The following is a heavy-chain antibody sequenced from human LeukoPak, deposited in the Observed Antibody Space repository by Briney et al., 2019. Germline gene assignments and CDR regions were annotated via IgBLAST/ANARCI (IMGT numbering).Heavy chain of an antibody. J-gene: IGHJ3*02. CDR2: ISSSSSYI. Sequence: GGSLRLSCAASGFTFSSYSMNWVRQAPGKGLEWVSSISSSSSYIYYADSVKGRFTISRDNAKNSLYLQMNSLRAEDTAVYYCARDRDSSSWYVGGAFDIWGQGTMVTASS. D-gene: IGHD6-13*01. CDR1: GFTFSSYS. CDR3: ARDRDSSSWYVGGAFDI. V-gene: IGHV3-21*01.